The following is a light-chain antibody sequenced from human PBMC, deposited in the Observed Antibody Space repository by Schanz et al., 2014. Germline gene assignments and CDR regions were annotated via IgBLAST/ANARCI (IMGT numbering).Light chain of an antibody. CDR1: QSIGTY. CDR3: QQYNSYSWT. Sequence: DIQMTQSPSSLSASVGDRVTITCRASQSIGTYLNWYQHKPGNAPKLLIYAASSLQSGVPSRFSGSGSGTEFTLTISSLQPEDFATYYCQQYNSYSWTFGQGTKVEIK. J-gene: IGKJ1*01. CDR2: AAS. V-gene: IGKV1-39*01.